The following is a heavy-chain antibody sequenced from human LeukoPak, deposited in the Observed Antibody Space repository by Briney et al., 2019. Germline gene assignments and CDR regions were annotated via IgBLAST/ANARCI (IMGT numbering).Heavy chain of an antibody. CDR3: ARGGSGLDY. V-gene: IGHV1-46*01. Sequence: ASVKVSCKASGYTFTNSYMHWVRQAPGQGLEWMGIINPSGDSTNYAQKFQGRVTMTRDTSTSTSYMDLSSLRSEDTAVHYCARGGSGLDYWGQGTLVTVSS. D-gene: IGHD6-19*01. CDR2: INPSGDST. CDR1: GYTFTNSY. J-gene: IGHJ4*02.